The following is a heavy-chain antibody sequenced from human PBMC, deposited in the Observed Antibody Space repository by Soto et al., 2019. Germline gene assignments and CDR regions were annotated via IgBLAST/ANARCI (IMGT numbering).Heavy chain of an antibody. CDR3: ARAGGYGYGEQTFDY. D-gene: IGHD5-18*01. CDR2: IWCDGTNT. CDR1: GFTFSGYA. J-gene: IGHJ4*02. V-gene: IGHV3-33*01. Sequence: ESGGGVVQPGRSLRLSCAASGFTFSGYAMHWVRQAPGKGLEWVAVIWCDGTNTYYGDSVKGRFTVSRDNSKNTLWLQMSSLRVEDTAVYYCARAGGYGYGEQTFDYWGQGTLVTVSS.